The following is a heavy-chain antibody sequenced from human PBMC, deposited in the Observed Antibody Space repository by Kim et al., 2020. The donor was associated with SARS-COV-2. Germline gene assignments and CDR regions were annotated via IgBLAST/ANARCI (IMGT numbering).Heavy chain of an antibody. D-gene: IGHD6-19*01. V-gene: IGHV1-69*13. J-gene: IGHJ1*01. Sequence: PVKVSCKASGGTFSSYAISWVRKAPGQGLEWMGGIIPIFGTANYAQKFQGRVTITADESTSTAYMELSSLRSEDTAVYYCARGTDPYSSGGSQYFQHWGQGTLVTVSS. CDR2: IIPIFGTA. CDR1: GGTFSSYA. CDR3: ARGTDPYSSGGSQYFQH.